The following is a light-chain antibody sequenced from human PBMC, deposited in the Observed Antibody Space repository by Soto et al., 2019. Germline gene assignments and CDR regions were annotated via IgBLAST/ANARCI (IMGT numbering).Light chain of an antibody. V-gene: IGKV3-11*01. CDR1: QSVSSY. Sequence: EIVLKQSPATLSLSPGERATLSCRASQSVSSYLAWYQQRPGQAPRLLIFGASTRATGIPARFSGSGSGTDFTLTISSLEPEDFAVYYCQQRSNWPRLTFGGGTKVDI. CDR2: GAS. J-gene: IGKJ4*01. CDR3: QQRSNWPRLT.